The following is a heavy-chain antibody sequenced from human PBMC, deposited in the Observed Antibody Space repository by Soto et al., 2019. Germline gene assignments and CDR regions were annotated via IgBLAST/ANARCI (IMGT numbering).Heavy chain of an antibody. CDR1: GYTFTSYG. CDR2: ISAYNGNT. Sequence: ASVKVSCKASGYTFTSYGISWVRQAPGQGLEWMGWISAYNGNTNYAQKLQGRVTMTTDTSTSTAYMELRSLRSDDTAVYYCARAGVAAAGTSYSSGWSAYYYYGMDVWGQGTTVTVYS. J-gene: IGHJ6*02. V-gene: IGHV1-18*04. D-gene: IGHD6-19*01. CDR3: ARAGVAAAGTSYSSGWSAYYYYGMDV.